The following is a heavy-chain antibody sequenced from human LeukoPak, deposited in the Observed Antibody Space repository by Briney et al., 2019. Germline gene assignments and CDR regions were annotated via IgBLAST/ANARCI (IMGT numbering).Heavy chain of an antibody. D-gene: IGHD6-6*01. CDR1: GFTFSSYA. Sequence: GGSLRLSCAASGFTFSSYAMSWVRQAPGKGLEWVSGISGSGGSTYYADSVKGRFTISRDNSKNTLYLQMNSLRAEDTAVYYCAKDRVDLRLSYSSSSDYFDYWGQGTLVTVSS. CDR3: AKDRVDLRLSYSSSSDYFDY. J-gene: IGHJ4*02. V-gene: IGHV3-23*01. CDR2: ISGSGGST.